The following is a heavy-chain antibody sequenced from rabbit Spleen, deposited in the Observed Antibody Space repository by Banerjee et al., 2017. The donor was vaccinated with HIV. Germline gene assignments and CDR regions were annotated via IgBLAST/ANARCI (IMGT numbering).Heavy chain of an antibody. CDR1: GFSFSSTYW. Sequence: QEQLEESGGGLVQPEGSLTLTCTASGFSFSSTYWICWVRQAPGKGLEWIACILAASSGGFTYSATWANGRFTCSKTSSTTVTLQATSLTAADTATYFCARDTGSSFSSYGMDLWGPGTLVTVS. CDR2: ILAASSGGFT. CDR3: ARDTGSSFSSYGMDL. V-gene: IGHV1S45*01. J-gene: IGHJ6*01. D-gene: IGHD8-1*01.